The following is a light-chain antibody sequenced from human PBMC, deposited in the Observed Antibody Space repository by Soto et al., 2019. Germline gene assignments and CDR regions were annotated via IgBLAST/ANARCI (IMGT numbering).Light chain of an antibody. Sequence: QSVLTQPPSVSGTPGQRITFSCSGGSSNIGAHSVHWYQRLPGAAPKVLISDNDQRPSGVPDRFSGSKSGSSASLAISGLQSEDEADYFGAAWDDTLNGWMFGGGTKLTVL. CDR1: SSNIGAHS. J-gene: IGLJ3*02. CDR2: DND. V-gene: IGLV1-44*01. CDR3: AAWDDTLNGWM.